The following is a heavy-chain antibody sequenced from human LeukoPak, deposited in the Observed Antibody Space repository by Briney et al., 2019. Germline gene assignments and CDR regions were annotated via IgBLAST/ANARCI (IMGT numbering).Heavy chain of an antibody. CDR2: ISGSGGST. D-gene: IGHD1-26*01. J-gene: IGHJ4*02. CDR1: GFTFSSYA. CDR3: AKDSRHRIVGATTFLDY. V-gene: IGHV3-23*01. Sequence: GGSLRLSCAASGFTFSSYAMSWVRQAPGKGLEWVSAISGSGGSTYYADSVKGRFTISRDNSRNTLYLQMNSLRAEDTAVYYCAKDSRHRIVGATTFLDYWGQGTLVTVSS.